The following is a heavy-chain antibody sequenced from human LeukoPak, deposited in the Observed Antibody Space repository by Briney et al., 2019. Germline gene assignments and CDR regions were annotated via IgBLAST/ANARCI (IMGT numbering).Heavy chain of an antibody. CDR1: GYSISSGYY. J-gene: IGHJ4*02. V-gene: IGHV4-38-2*01. Sequence: PSETLSLTCAVSGYSISSGYYWGWIRQPPGKGLEWIGSTYHSGSTYYNPSLKSRVTISVDTSKNQFSLKLSSVTAADTAVYYCARFSSSGQFSDYWGQGTLVTVSS. CDR3: ARFSSSGQFSDY. CDR2: TYHSGST. D-gene: IGHD3-22*01.